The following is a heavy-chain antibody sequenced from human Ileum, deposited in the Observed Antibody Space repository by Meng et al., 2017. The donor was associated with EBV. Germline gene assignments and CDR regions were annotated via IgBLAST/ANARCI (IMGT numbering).Heavy chain of an antibody. CDR2: INAGSGGT. V-gene: IGHV1-3*01. CDR1: GYTFTIYD. CDR3: ARNGGGLDY. D-gene: IGHD3-10*01. Sequence: QVLLLQSGTYVTNPWASVKISCKASGYTFTIYDIYWVRQAPGQSLEWIGWINAGSGGTNSLQNLQGRVTFTRDTSANTAYMDLSNLRSEDTAVYYCARNGGGLDYWGQGTLVTVSS. J-gene: IGHJ4*02.